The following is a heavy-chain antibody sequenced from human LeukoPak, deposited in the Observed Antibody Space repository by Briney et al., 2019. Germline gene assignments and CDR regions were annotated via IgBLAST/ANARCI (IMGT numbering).Heavy chain of an antibody. V-gene: IGHV4-30-4*07. Sequence: SQTLSLTCAVSGGSISSGGYSWNWIRQPPGKGLEWIGYIFYSGNPYYNPSLKSRVTISVDTSKNQFSLKLSSVTAADTAVYYCARAPSSSWSTQFDSWGQGTLVTVPS. CDR2: IFYSGNP. CDR3: ARAPSSSWSTQFDS. J-gene: IGHJ4*02. CDR1: GGSISSGGYS. D-gene: IGHD6-13*01.